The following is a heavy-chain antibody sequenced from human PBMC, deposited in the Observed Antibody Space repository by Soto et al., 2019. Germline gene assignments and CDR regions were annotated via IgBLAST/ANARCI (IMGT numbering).Heavy chain of an antibody. V-gene: IGHV1-46*01. CDR2: INPSGGST. J-gene: IGHJ6*02. D-gene: IGHD3-22*01. CDR3: ARDQHYYDSSGYYGAGMDV. Sequence: ASVKVSCKASGYTFTSYYMLWVRQAPGQGLEWMGIINPSGGSTSYAQKFQGRVTMTRDTSTSTVYMELSSLRSEDTAVYYCARDQHYYDSSGYYGAGMDVWGQGTTVTVSS. CDR1: GYTFTSYY.